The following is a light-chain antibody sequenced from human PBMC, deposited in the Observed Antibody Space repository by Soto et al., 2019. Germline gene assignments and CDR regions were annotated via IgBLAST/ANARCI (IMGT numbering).Light chain of an antibody. CDR3: QHYITSLTT. CDR2: GAS. J-gene: IGKJ1*01. V-gene: IGKV3-20*01. Sequence: EIVLTQSPDTLSLSPGERATLSCGASQSVTSNYLAWYQQKPGQAPRLLIYGASRRATGVPDRFIGSGSGTDFTLTISRLEPEDFAVYYCQHYITSLTTFGQGTKVDIK. CDR1: QSVTSNY.